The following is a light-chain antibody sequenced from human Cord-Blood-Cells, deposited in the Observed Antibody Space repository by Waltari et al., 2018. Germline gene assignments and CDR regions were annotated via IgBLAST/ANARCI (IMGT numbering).Light chain of an antibody. J-gene: IGLJ3*02. Sequence: HSVLTQPPSASGTLGQRVTISCSGSSSNIGSDYVYWYQQLPGTAPKLLIDRNNQGPSGVPDRFSGSKSGTSASLAISGLLSKDEADYYCAAWDDSLSGWVFGGGTKLTVL. CDR3: AAWDDSLSGWV. CDR1: SSNIGSDY. V-gene: IGLV1-47*01. CDR2: RNN.